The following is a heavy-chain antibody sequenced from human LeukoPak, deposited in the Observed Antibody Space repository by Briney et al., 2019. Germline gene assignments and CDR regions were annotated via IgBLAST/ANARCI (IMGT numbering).Heavy chain of an antibody. CDR3: AKDLYGSGLYYYYGMDV. D-gene: IGHD3-10*01. J-gene: IGHJ6*04. Sequence: GGSLRLSCAASGFTFSSYSMNWVRQAPGKGLEWVSSISSSSSYIYYADSVKGRFTISRDNSKNTLYLQMNSLRAEDTAVYYCAKDLYGSGLYYYYGMDVWGKGTTVTVSS. V-gene: IGHV3-21*04. CDR1: GFTFSSYS. CDR2: ISSSSSYI.